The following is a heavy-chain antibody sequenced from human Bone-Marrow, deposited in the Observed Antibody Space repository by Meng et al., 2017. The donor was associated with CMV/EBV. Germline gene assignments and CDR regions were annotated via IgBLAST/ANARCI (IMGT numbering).Heavy chain of an antibody. D-gene: IGHD6-6*01. Sequence: SETLSLTCTVSGGSISSYYWSWIRQPPGKGLEWIGYIYYSGSTNYNPSLKSRVTTSVDTSKNQFSLKLTSVTAADTAVYYCATLSRGSSQIFDYWGQETLVTVSS. J-gene: IGHJ4*02. CDR3: ATLSRGSSQIFDY. CDR1: GGSISSYY. CDR2: IYYSGST. V-gene: IGHV4-59*08.